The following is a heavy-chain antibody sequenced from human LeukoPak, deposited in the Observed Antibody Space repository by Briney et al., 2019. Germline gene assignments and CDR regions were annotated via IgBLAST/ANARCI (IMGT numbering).Heavy chain of an antibody. CDR2: ISVGAEYI. CDR3: ASGPPFLKYFEY. D-gene: IGHD3-3*01. V-gene: IGHV3-23*01. CDR1: GFLFSNSW. J-gene: IGHJ4*02. Sequence: QPGGSLRLSCADSGFLFSNSWMAWVRQAPGRGLEWVSTISVGAEYIFYADSVKGRFTISRDDSNNALYLQMHSLRAEDTALYYCASGPPFLKYFEYWGQGTLVTVSS.